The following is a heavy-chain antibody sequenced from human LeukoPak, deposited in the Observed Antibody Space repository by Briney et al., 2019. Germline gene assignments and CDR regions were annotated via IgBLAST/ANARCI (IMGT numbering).Heavy chain of an antibody. CDR1: GFTFSNYA. D-gene: IGHD6-6*01. CDR3: ARDLGGSSSEH. Sequence: GSLRLSCAASGFTFSNYAMSWVRQAPGKGLEWVSAISGTGGSTYYADSVKGRLTISRDNSKNTLYLQMNSLRAEDTAVYYRARDLGGSSSEHWGQGTLVTVSS. CDR2: ISGTGGST. J-gene: IGHJ4*02. V-gene: IGHV3-23*01.